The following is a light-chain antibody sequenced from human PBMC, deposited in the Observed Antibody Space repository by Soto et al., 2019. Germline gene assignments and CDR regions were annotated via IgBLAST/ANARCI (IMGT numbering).Light chain of an antibody. J-gene: IGLJ3*02. CDR2: LNSDGSH. CDR1: SGHSSYA. V-gene: IGLV4-69*01. Sequence: VLTQSPSASASLGASVKLTCTLSSGHSSYAIAWHQQQPDKGPRYLMKLNSDGSHTKGDGIPHRFSGSSSGAERYLTISSLQSEDEADYYCQTWGTGIWVFGGGTKVTVL. CDR3: QTWGTGIWV.